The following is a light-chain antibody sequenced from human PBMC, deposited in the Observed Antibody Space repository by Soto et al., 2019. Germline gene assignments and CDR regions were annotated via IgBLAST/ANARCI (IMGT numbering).Light chain of an antibody. V-gene: IGKV3-15*01. Sequence: EKVMTQSPATLSMSPGVRATLSCRASQSVGSFLAWYQQKPGQAPRLLIYGASTRATGIPARFSGSGSGTEFTLTISSLQSEDFAVYYCQQYTNWPSWTFGQGTKVE. CDR3: QQYTNWPSWT. J-gene: IGKJ1*01. CDR2: GAS. CDR1: QSVGSF.